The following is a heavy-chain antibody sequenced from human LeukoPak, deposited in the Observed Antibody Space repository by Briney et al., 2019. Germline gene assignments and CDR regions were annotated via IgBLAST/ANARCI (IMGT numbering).Heavy chain of an antibody. Sequence: GGSLRLSCAASGFTFSGYGMQWVRQAPDKGLEWVAFIRYDGSTKFYADSVKGRFTISRDNSKNTLYLQMNSLRAEDTAVYYCARDHGGSYADFDYWGQGTLVTVSS. CDR2: IRYDGSTK. D-gene: IGHD1-26*01. J-gene: IGHJ4*02. CDR3: ARDHGGSYADFDY. CDR1: GFTFSGYG. V-gene: IGHV3-30*02.